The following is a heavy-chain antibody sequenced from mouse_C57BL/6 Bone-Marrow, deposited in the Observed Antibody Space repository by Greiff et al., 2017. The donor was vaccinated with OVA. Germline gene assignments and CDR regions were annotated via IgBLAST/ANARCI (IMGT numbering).Heavy chain of an antibody. Sequence: VQLQQSGAELARPGASVKLSCKASGYTFTSYGISWVKQRTGQGLEWIGEIYPRSGNTYYNEKFKGKATLTADKSSRTAYMELRSLTSEDSAVYFCARRAYYSDYEGCDYWGQGTVVTVSA. CDR1: GYTFTSYG. CDR3: ARRAYYSDYEGCDY. J-gene: IGHJ3*01. CDR2: IYPRSGNT. D-gene: IGHD2-5*01. V-gene: IGHV1-81*01.